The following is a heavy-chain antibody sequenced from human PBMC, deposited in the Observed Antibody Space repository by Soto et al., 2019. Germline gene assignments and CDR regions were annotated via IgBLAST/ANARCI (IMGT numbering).Heavy chain of an antibody. CDR3: ARDQSDIVVVPAATPYSYYYCMDV. CDR2: ISYDGSNK. D-gene: IGHD2-2*01. V-gene: IGHV3-30-3*01. Sequence: GGSLRLSCAASGFTFSSYAMHWVRQAPGKGLEWVAVISYDGSNKYYADSVKGRFTISRDNSKNTLYLQMNSLRAEDTAVYYCARDQSDIVVVPAATPYSYYYCMDVWGQGTTVTVSS. J-gene: IGHJ6*02. CDR1: GFTFSSYA.